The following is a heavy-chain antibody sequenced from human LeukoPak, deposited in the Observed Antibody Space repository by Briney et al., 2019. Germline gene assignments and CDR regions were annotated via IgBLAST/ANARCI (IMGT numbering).Heavy chain of an antibody. CDR2: ISSSSSYI. CDR1: VFTFSSYS. Sequence: KSRGSLRLSCAASVFTFSSYSMNWVRQAPGKGLEWVSSISSSSSYIYYADSVKGRFTISRDNAKNSLYLQMNSLRAEDTAVYYCARSRGSSGWYRWFDPWGQGTLVTVSS. CDR3: ARSRGSSGWYRWFDP. V-gene: IGHV3-21*01. J-gene: IGHJ5*02. D-gene: IGHD6-19*01.